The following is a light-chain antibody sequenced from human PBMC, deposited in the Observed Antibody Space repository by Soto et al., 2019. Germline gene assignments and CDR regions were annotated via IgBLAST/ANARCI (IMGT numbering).Light chain of an antibody. CDR2: GNS. Sequence: QSALTQPPSVSGAPGQRVTISCTGSSSNIGTGYDVHWYQQLPGTAPKLLIYGNSNRPSGVPDRFSGSKSGTSASLAITGLQAEDEADYYCQSFDSSRVYVFGTGTKVTVL. CDR3: QSFDSSRVYV. V-gene: IGLV1-40*01. CDR1: SSNIGTGYD. J-gene: IGLJ1*01.